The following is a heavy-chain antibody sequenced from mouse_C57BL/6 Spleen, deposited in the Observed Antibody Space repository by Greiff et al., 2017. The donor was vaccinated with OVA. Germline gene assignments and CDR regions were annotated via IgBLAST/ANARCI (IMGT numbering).Heavy chain of an antibody. CDR3: EKSERKWTALHAMDY. J-gene: IGHJ4*01. CDR2: INPGGGGT. Sequence: QVQLKESGAELVRPGTSVKVSCKASGYAFTNYLIEWVKQRPGQGLEWIGVINPGGGGTNYNEKFKGKATLTTDKSSNTAYLQLSSLTSEDSAVYGGEKSERKWTALHAMDYWGQGTSVTVSS. V-gene: IGHV1-54*01. CDR1: GYAFTNYL. D-gene: IGHD3-2*01.